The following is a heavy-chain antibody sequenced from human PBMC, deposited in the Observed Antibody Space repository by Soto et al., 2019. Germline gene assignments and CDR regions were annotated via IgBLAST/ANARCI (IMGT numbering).Heavy chain of an antibody. CDR2: ISYDGSNK. D-gene: IGHD3-16*01. Sequence: PGGSLRLSCAASGFTFSSYAMHWVRQAPGKGLEWVAVISYDGSNKYYADSVKGRFTISRDNSKNTLYLQMNSLRAEDTAVYYCARDPPFVAASRRFRFDPWGQGTLVTVSS. V-gene: IGHV3-30-3*01. CDR1: GFTFSSYA. CDR3: ARDPPFVAASRRFRFDP. J-gene: IGHJ5*02.